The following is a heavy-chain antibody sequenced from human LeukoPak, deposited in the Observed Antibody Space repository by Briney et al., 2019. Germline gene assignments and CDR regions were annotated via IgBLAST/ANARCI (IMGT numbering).Heavy chain of an antibody. CDR2: IYYSGST. Sequence: SETLSLTCTVSGGSISSGGYYWSWIRQHPGKGLEWLVYIYYSGSTYYNPSLKSRVTISVDTSKNQFSLKLSSVTAADTAVYYCARDIDGDYYYGMDVWGQGTTVTVSS. CDR3: ARDIDGDYYYGMDV. D-gene: IGHD4-17*01. J-gene: IGHJ6*02. V-gene: IGHV4-31*03. CDR1: GGSISSGGYY.